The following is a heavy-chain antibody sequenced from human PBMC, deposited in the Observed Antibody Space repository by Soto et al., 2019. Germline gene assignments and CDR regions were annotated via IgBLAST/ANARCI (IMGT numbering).Heavy chain of an antibody. V-gene: IGHV4-39*01. Sequence: QLQLQESGPGLVKPSETLSLTCTVSGGSISSSSYYWGWIRQPPGKGLEWIGSIYYSGSTYYNPSLKSRVTISVDTSKHQFSLQLSSVTAADTAVYYCARHTPAISISDHWGQGTLVTVSS. D-gene: IGHD2-15*01. CDR2: IYYSGST. J-gene: IGHJ4*02. CDR3: ARHTPAISISDH. CDR1: GGSISSSSYY.